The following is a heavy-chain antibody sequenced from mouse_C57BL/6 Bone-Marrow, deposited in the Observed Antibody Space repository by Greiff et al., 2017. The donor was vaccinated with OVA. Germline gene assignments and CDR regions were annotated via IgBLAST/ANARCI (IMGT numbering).Heavy chain of an antibody. D-gene: IGHD2-4*01. CDR3: TYYDHY. Sequence: SGAELVRPGASVTLSCKASGYTFTDYEMHWVKQTPVHGLEWIGAIDPETGGTAYNQKFKGKAILTADKSSSTAYMELRSLTSEDSAVYYCTYYDHYWGQGTTLTVSS. J-gene: IGHJ2*01. CDR2: IDPETGGT. V-gene: IGHV1-15*01. CDR1: GYTFTDYE.